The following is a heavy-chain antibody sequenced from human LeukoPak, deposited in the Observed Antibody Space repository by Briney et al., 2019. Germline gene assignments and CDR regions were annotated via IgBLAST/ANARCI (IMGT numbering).Heavy chain of an antibody. J-gene: IGHJ4*02. Sequence: GASVKVSCKASGYTFTSYGISWVRQAPGQGLEWMGGIIPIFGTANYAQKFQGRVTITTDESTSTAYMELSSLRSEDTAVYYCARALAYCGGDCYSDPVKKYYFDYWGQGTLVTVSS. V-gene: IGHV1-69*05. CDR3: ARALAYCGGDCYSDPVKKYYFDY. CDR2: IIPIFGTA. CDR1: GYTFTSYG. D-gene: IGHD2-21*02.